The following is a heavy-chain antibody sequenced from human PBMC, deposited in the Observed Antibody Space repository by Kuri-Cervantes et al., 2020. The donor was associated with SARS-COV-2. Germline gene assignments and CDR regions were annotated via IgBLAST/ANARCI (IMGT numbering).Heavy chain of an antibody. CDR3: ARGVPKASYYYDSSGYYDDAFDI. V-gene: IGHV1-18*01. CDR2: ISAYSGNT. CDR1: GYTFTSYG. J-gene: IGHJ3*02. D-gene: IGHD3-22*01. Sequence: ASVKVSCKASGYTFTSYGISWVRQAPGQGLEWMGWISAYSGNTNYAQKLQGRVTMTTDTSTSTAYMELRSLRSDDTAVYYCARGVPKASYYYDSSGYYDDAFDIWGQGTMVTVSS.